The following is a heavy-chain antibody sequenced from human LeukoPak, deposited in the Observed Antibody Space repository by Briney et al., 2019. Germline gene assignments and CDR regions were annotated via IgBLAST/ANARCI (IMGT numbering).Heavy chain of an antibody. D-gene: IGHD6-19*01. CDR3: TGGGTGWYSDY. CDR1: GFTFSNYA. CDR2: INTDGSIT. V-gene: IGHV3-74*01. J-gene: IGHJ4*02. Sequence: GGSLRLSCEGSGFTFSNYAMAWVRQAPGKGLEWVSRINTDGSITNYADSVKGRFTISRDDAKNTLYLQMNSLGGEDTAIYYCTGGGTGWYSDYWGQGTLVTVSS.